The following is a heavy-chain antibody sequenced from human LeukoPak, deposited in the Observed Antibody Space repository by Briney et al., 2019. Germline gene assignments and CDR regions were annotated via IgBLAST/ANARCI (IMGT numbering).Heavy chain of an antibody. CDR1: GFTFSSYS. CDR2: ISSSSSTI. V-gene: IGHV3-48*01. J-gene: IGHJ4*02. CDR3: ASRRWLFDY. Sequence: GGSLRLSCAASGFTFSSYSMNWVRQAPGKGLEWVSYISSSSSTIYYADSMKGRFTISRDNAKNSLYLQMNSLRAEDTAVYYCASRRWLFDYWGQGTLVTVSS. D-gene: IGHD5-24*01.